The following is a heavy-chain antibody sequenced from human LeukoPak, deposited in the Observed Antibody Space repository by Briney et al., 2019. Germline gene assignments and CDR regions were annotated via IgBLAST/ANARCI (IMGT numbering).Heavy chain of an antibody. CDR2: INTDNGNT. D-gene: IGHD6-13*01. Sequence: ASVKVSCKASGYTFTTYALHWVRQAPGQRFEWMGWINTDNGNTKYSQEFKDRVSFTRDTSAGTAYMEVNSLRAEDTAVYYRASVAAAGEPMDAFDIWGQGTMVTVSS. CDR3: ASVAAAGEPMDAFDI. J-gene: IGHJ3*02. V-gene: IGHV1-3*03. CDR1: GYTFTTYA.